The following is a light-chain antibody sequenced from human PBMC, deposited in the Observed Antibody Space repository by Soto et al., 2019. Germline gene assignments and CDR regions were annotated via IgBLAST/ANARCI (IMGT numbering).Light chain of an antibody. CDR1: SSNVGAGYD. Sequence: QSVLTQPPSVFVAPGQRVTISCTGSSSNVGAGYDVHWYQQIPGTAPKLLIYGNNNRPSGVPDRFSGSKSGASASLAISGLQPEDEADYYCQSYDDIVTKVFGTGTKVTVL. V-gene: IGLV1-40*01. CDR3: QSYDDIVTKV. J-gene: IGLJ1*01. CDR2: GNN.